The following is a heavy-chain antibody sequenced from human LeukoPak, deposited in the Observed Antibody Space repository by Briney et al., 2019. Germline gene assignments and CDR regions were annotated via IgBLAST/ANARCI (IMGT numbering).Heavy chain of an antibody. V-gene: IGHV3-23*01. Sequence: GWSLRLSCAASGFTLSSYAMSWVRQGPGKGLEWVSAISVSGNTYHADSVKGRFTISRDSYKNTLYLQMNSLRAEDAAVYYCAKAPVTTCSGAYCYPFDYWGQGTLVTVSS. CDR1: GFTLSSYA. CDR3: AKAPVTTCSGAYCYPFDY. D-gene: IGHD2-15*01. CDR2: ISVSGNT. J-gene: IGHJ4*02.